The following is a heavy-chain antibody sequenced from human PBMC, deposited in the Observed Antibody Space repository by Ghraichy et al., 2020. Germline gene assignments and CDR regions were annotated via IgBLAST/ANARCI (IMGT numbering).Heavy chain of an antibody. Sequence: GESLNISCKGSGYSFTSYWIGWVRQMPGKDLEWMGIIYPGDSDTRYSPSFQGQVTISADKSISTAYLQWSSLKASDTAMYYCARQGHEDWNYLVYWGQGTLVTVSS. CDR1: GYSFTSYW. J-gene: IGHJ4*02. CDR3: ARQGHEDWNYLVY. V-gene: IGHV5-51*01. D-gene: IGHD1-7*01. CDR2: IYPGDSDT.